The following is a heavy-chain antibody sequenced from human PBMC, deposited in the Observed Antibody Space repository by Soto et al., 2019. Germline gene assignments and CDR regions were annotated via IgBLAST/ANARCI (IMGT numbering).Heavy chain of an antibody. J-gene: IGHJ4*02. D-gene: IGHD6-6*01. V-gene: IGHV3-23*01. Sequence: AGGSLRLSCAASGLTFSSYAMSWVRQAPGKGLEWVSAISGSGGSTYYADSVKGRFTISRDNSKNTLYLQMNSLRAEDTAVYYCAKPDLAARPSDFDYWGQGTLVTVSS. CDR3: AKPDLAARPSDFDY. CDR1: GLTFSSYA. CDR2: ISGSGGST.